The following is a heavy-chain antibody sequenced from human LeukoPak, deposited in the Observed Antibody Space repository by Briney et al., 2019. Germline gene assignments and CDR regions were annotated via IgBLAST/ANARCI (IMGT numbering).Heavy chain of an antibody. CDR2: VIPIFGTA. D-gene: IGHD5-12*01. Sequence: SVKVSCKASGGTFSSYAISWVRQAPGQGLEWMGGVIPIFGTANYAQKFQGRVTITTDESTSTAYMELSSLRSEDTAVYYCAREYSGYDWSLDYWGQGTLVTVSS. V-gene: IGHV1-69*05. J-gene: IGHJ4*02. CDR3: AREYSGYDWSLDY. CDR1: GGTFSSYA.